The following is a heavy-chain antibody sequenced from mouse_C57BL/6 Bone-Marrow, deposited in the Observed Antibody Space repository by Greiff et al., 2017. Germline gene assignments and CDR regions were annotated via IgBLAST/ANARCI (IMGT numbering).Heavy chain of an antibody. Sequence: EVLLQQSGTVLARPGASVKMSCKTSGYTFTSYWVHWVQQRPGQGLEWLGAIYPGNSDTSSNPLFTGQAKLTAVSSASTAYKEIISLTNEDSAVYYGTISAGFAYWGQGTLVTVSA. J-gene: IGHJ3*01. CDR3: TISAGFAY. V-gene: IGHV1-5*01. CDR2: IYPGNSDT. CDR1: GYTFTSYW.